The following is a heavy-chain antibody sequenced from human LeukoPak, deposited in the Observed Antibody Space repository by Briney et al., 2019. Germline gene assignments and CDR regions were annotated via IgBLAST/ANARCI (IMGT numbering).Heavy chain of an antibody. Sequence: GGSLRLSCAASGFTFSSYEMNWVRQAPGKGLEWVSYISSSGSTIYYADSAKGRFTISRDNAKNSLYLQMNSLRAEDTAVYYCARDTYYYGSGSYYVFDYWGQGTLVTVSS. CDR3: ARDTYYYGSGSYYVFDY. V-gene: IGHV3-48*03. J-gene: IGHJ4*02. CDR1: GFTFSSYE. CDR2: ISSSGSTI. D-gene: IGHD3-10*01.